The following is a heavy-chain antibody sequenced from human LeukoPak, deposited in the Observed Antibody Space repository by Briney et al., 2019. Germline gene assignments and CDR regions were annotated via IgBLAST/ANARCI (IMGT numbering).Heavy chain of an antibody. D-gene: IGHD2-21*02. CDR3: ATLHYSYCGGDCYGAIYFDY. V-gene: IGHV1-24*01. Sequence: ASVKVSCKVSGYTLTELSMHWVRQAPGKGLEWMGGFDPEDGETIYAQKFQGRVTMTEDTSTDTACMELSSLRSEDTAVYYCATLHYSYCGGDCYGAIYFDYWGQGTLVTVSS. CDR1: GYTLTELS. J-gene: IGHJ4*02. CDR2: FDPEDGET.